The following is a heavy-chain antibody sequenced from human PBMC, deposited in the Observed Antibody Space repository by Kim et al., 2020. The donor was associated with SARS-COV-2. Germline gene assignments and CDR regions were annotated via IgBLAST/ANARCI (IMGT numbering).Heavy chain of an antibody. CDR2: MNPNSGNT. CDR3: ARGRHCSSTSCYQASYNWFDP. CDR1: GYTFTSYD. D-gene: IGHD2-2*01. J-gene: IGHJ5*02. Sequence: ASVKVSCKASGYTFTSYDINWVRQATGQGLEWMGWMNPNSGNTGYAQKFQGRVTMTRNTSISTAYMELSSLRSEDTAVYYCARGRHCSSTSCYQASYNWFDPWGQGTLVTVSS. V-gene: IGHV1-8*01.